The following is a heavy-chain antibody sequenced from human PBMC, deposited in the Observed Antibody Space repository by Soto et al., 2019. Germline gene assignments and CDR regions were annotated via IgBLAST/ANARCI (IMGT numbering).Heavy chain of an antibody. CDR1: GGSISSGGYY. CDR2: IYYSGST. V-gene: IGHV4-39*01. J-gene: IGHJ5*02. Sequence: PSETLSLTCTVSGGSISSGGYYWSWIRQHPGKGLEWIGYIYYSGSTYYNPSLKSRVTISVDTSKNQFSLKLSSVTAADTAVYYCARQVSPTVTTFSWFDPWGQGTLVTVSS. CDR3: ARQVSPTVTTFSWFDP. D-gene: IGHD4-17*01.